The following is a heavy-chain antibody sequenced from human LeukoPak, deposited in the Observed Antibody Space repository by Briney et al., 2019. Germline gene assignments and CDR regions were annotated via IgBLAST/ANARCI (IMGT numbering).Heavy chain of an antibody. Sequence: ASVKVSFKASGYTFTSYGISWVRQAPGQGLEWMGWISAYNGNTNYSQKLQGRVTMTTDTSTSTAYMELRSLRSDDTAVYYCARDFYYYGSGSYLFDYWGQGTLVTVSS. CDR2: ISAYNGNT. D-gene: IGHD3-10*01. CDR3: ARDFYYYGSGSYLFDY. V-gene: IGHV1-18*01. J-gene: IGHJ4*02. CDR1: GYTFTSYG.